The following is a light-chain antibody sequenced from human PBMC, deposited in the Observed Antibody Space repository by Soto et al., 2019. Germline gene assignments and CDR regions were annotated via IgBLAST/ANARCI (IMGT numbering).Light chain of an antibody. CDR3: AAWDGSLKGPI. Sequence: QSVLTQPPSASGTPGQKVTISCSGSGSNIGSNTVHWYQQLPGTAPKLLIYSNDQRPSWVPDRFSGSRSGTSASLAISGLQSEDGADYYCAAWDGSLKGPIFGGGTKLTVL. CDR1: GSNIGSNT. J-gene: IGLJ2*01. V-gene: IGLV1-44*01. CDR2: SND.